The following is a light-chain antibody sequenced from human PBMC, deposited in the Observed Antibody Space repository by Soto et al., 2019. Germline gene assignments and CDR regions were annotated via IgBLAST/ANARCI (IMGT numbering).Light chain of an antibody. CDR1: QSISTH. V-gene: IGKV1-39*01. CDR3: QQSYFTPT. Sequence: DIQMTQSPSSLSASVGDRFTITCRASQSISTHLNWYQQKPGKAPNLLIYAASSLQGGVPSRFSGSGSGTDFTLTISSLQPEDFATYFCQQSYFTPTFGQGTKVDIK. J-gene: IGKJ1*01. CDR2: AAS.